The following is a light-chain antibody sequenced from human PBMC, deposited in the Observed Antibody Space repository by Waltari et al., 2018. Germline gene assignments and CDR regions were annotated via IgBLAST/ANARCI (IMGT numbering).Light chain of an antibody. CDR3: CSYAGSYTVV. J-gene: IGLJ2*01. Sequence: QSALTQPRSVSGSPGQSVTISCTGTSSDVGGYNYVSWYQQHPGKAPKLMIYDVSKRPSGVTDRFSGSKSGNPASLTISGLQAEDEADYYCCSYAGSYTVVFGGGTKLTVL. CDR2: DVS. CDR1: SSDVGGYNY. V-gene: IGLV2-11*01.